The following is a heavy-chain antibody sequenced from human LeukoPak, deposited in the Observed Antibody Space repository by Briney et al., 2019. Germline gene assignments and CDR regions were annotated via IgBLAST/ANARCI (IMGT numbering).Heavy chain of an antibody. CDR2: NYYSGSP. J-gene: IGHJ4*02. Sequence: SETLSLTCTVSGASISSHYWSWIRQPPGKGLEWIGLNYYSGSPNYNPSLKSRVTISVDTSKNQFSLQLSSMTAADTAIYYCARFTLRYYYDSSGFDYWGQGTLVTVSS. CDR3: ARFTLRYYYDSSGFDY. D-gene: IGHD3-22*01. V-gene: IGHV4-59*11. CDR1: GASISSHY.